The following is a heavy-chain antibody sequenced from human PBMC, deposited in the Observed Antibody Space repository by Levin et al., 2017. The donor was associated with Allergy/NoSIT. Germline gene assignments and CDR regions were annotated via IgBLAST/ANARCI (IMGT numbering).Heavy chain of an antibody. V-gene: IGHV3-66*01. CDR2: IYSGGST. CDR1: GFTVSSNY. J-gene: IGHJ6*02. CDR3: ARDRVDSSSWYYYGMDV. D-gene: IGHD6-13*01. Sequence: PGGSLRLSCAASGFTVSSNYMSWVRQAPGKGLEWVSVIYSGGSTYYADSVKGRFTISRDNSKNTLYLQMNSLRAEDTAVYYCARDRVDSSSWYYYGMDVWGQGTTVTVSS.